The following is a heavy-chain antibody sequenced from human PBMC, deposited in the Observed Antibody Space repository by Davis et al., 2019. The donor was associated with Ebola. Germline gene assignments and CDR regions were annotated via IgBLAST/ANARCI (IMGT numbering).Heavy chain of an antibody. Sequence: ASVKVSCKASDYTFSSFGISWVRQAPGQGLEWVGWISAYSRKKNYAQKFQGRATMTTDTSTSTAYMELRSLRSDDTAVYYCARSSGWNPYYYSMDVWGQGTTVTVSS. CDR2: ISAYSRKK. CDR1: DYTFSSFG. D-gene: IGHD6-19*01. V-gene: IGHV1-18*01. J-gene: IGHJ6*02. CDR3: ARSSGWNPYYYSMDV.